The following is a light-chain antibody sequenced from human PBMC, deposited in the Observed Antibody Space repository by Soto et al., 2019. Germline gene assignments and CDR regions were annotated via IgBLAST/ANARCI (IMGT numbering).Light chain of an antibody. Sequence: DIQMTQSPSSLAASVGDRVTITCQAGQDIDKYLNWYQQKPGKAPKLLIYDTSNLETGVPSRFSGSRSGTDFILTISSLQPEDIATYYCQQSLTSGGGTTVQIK. CDR1: QDIDKY. CDR2: DTS. V-gene: IGKV1-33*01. J-gene: IGKJ4*01. CDR3: QQSLT.